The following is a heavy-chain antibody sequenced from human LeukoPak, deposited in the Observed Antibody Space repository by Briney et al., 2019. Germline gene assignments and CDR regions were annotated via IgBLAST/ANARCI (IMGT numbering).Heavy chain of an antibody. Sequence: GGSLRLSCAASGFTFSSYAMSGVRQAPGKGLEWVSAISGSGGSTYYADSVKGRFTISRDNSKNTPYLQMNSLRAEDTAVYYCAKDRIAAAGLFDYWGQGTLVTVSS. D-gene: IGHD6-13*01. V-gene: IGHV3-23*01. CDR2: ISGSGGST. CDR1: GFTFSSYA. J-gene: IGHJ4*02. CDR3: AKDRIAAAGLFDY.